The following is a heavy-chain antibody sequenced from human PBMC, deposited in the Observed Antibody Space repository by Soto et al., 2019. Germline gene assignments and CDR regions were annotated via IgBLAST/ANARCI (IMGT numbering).Heavy chain of an antibody. J-gene: IGHJ5*02. D-gene: IGHD3-10*01. CDR2: SFYSGNT. V-gene: IGHV4-31*03. CDR3: ANLIRGVTNLVDP. Sequence: SETLSLTCTVSGGAINRGDYCWSWIRQHPGRGLEWIGCSFYSGNTYYNPPLKSRVTISVDTSQNQFSLRLTSVTAADTAVYYCANLIRGVTNLVDPWGQGSLVTVSS. CDR1: GGAINRGDYC.